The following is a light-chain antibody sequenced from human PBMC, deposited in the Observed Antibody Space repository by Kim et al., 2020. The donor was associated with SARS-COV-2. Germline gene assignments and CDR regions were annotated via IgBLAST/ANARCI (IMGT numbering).Light chain of an antibody. V-gene: IGKV1-39*01. CDR3: QQSHSTPWT. CDR2: VAS. Sequence: ASAGDRVTNTGRASQSISTYLNWYQQEPGKAPKLLNFVASTLQTGVPSRFSGRGSGTDFTLTISSLQPEDVAVYYCQQSHSTPWTFGQGTKVDIK. CDR1: QSISTY. J-gene: IGKJ1*01.